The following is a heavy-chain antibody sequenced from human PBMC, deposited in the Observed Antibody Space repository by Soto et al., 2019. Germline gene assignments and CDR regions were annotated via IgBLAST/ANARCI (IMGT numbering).Heavy chain of an antibody. CDR1: GYRYTGYG. V-gene: IGHV1-69*13. CDR3: ARVTAEGLTCGEWRPTTYYLDY. Sequence: VPPLKIYCKGSGYRYTGYGIGRVIQQKDQGHEWMRWIHAYTGKANYAQKFQGRVTITADESTSTAYMELSSLRSEDTAVYYCARVTAEGLTCGEWRPTTYYLDYRGQGSLVTVSS. D-gene: IGHD2-8*01. CDR2: IHAYTGKA. J-gene: IGHJ4*02.